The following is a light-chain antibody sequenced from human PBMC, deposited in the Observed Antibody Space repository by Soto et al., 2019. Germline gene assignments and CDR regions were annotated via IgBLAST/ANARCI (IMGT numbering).Light chain of an antibody. CDR3: QQYSSSPLT. CDR1: HSVSISY. J-gene: IGKJ3*01. CDR2: GAS. Sequence: IALRPSPVTPCLSPWERATLSFRASHSVSISYLAWYQQKPGKAPRLLIYGASTRATGIPERFSGSGSGTDFTLTISRLEPEDFAVYYCQQYSSSPLTFGPGTKVDIK. V-gene: IGKV3-20*01.